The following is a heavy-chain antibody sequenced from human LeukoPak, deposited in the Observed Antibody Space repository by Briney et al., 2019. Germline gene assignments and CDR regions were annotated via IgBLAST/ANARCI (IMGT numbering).Heavy chain of an antibody. CDR1: GFTVSSNY. CDR3: AKVGGLYVDTVHFDY. CDR2: IYSGGST. V-gene: IGHV3-66*01. J-gene: IGHJ4*02. D-gene: IGHD5-18*01. Sequence: PGGSLRLSCAASGFTVSSNYMSWVRQAPGKGLEWVSVIYSGGSTYYADSVKGRFTISRDNSKNTLYLQMNSLRAEDTAVYYCAKVGGLYVDTVHFDYWGQGTLVTVSS.